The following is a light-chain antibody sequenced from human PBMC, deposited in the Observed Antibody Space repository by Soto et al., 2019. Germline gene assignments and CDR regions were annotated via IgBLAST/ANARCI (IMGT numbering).Light chain of an antibody. Sequence: QSVLTQPPSASGSPGQSVTISCTGTSSDVGGYDYVSWYQQHPDKAPKLMIYEVTIRPSGVSDRFSGSKSGNTASLTVSGLPAEDEADYYCSSYTGGNPSYVFGTGTKLTVL. CDR1: SSDVGGYDY. J-gene: IGLJ1*01. CDR3: SSYTGGNPSYV. V-gene: IGLV2-8*01. CDR2: EVT.